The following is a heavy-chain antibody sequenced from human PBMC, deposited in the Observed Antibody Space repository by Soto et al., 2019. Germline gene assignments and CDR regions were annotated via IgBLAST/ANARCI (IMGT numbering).Heavy chain of an antibody. J-gene: IGHJ4*02. Sequence: EVQLVESGGGLVQPGESLRLSCAASGFIFKMYWMHWVRQSPGKGLVWISRIYNDGTYSDYADSVRGRFTISRDNVNDTLYLQMNNLRAEDSGLYYCTRGPRPISTGTGAYWGQGTQVTVSS. CDR1: GFIFKMYW. CDR2: IYNDGTYS. V-gene: IGHV3-74*01. D-gene: IGHD3-10*01. CDR3: TRGPRPISTGTGAY.